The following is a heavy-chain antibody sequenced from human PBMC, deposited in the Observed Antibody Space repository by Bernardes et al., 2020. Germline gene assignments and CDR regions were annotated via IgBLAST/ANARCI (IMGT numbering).Heavy chain of an antibody. J-gene: IGHJ5*02. V-gene: IGHV3-7*01. CDR2: IRTDGNEK. Sequence: GALRLSCAASGFTFNAYWMTWIRQSPGKGLEWVANIRTDGNEKYYLDSVKGRFTISRDNAENSLYLQMNSLRVEDTGVYHCARIMIDGVNWIDPWGQGTLVTVSS. CDR3: ARIMIDGVNWIDP. CDR1: GFTFNAYW. D-gene: IGHD3-22*01.